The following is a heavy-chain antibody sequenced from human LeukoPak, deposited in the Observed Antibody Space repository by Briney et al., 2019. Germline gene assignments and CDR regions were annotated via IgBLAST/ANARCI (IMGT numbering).Heavy chain of an antibody. CDR1: GGSFSGYY. CDR2: INHSGST. CDR3: ARDRVEETGTIDAFDI. D-gene: IGHD1-1*01. Sequence: SETLSLTCAVYGGSFSGYYWSWIRQPPGKGLEWIGEINHSGSTNYNPSLKSRVTISVDTSKNQFSLKLSSVTAADTAVYYCARDRVEETGTIDAFDIWGQGTMVTVSS. V-gene: IGHV4-34*01. J-gene: IGHJ3*02.